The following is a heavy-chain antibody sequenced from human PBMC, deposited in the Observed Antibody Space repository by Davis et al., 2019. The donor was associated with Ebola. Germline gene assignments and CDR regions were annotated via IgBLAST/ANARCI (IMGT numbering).Heavy chain of an antibody. V-gene: IGHV4-59*08. CDR2: AHYTGYT. CDR3: TQNGGDY. D-gene: IGHD3-16*01. J-gene: IGHJ4*02. CDR1: GGSISSYY. Sequence: MPGGSLRLSCTVSGGSISSYYWSWIRQPPGKGLEWIGSAHYTGYTNFNPSLKSRVTISVDTSKNQFSLKLSSVTAADTAVYYCTQNGGDYWGQGTLVTVSS.